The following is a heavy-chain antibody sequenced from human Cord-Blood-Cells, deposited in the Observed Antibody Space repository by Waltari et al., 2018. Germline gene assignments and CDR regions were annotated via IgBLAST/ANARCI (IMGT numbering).Heavy chain of an antibody. Sequence: EVQLVESGGGLVQPGGSLRLPCAASGFTFSSYEMTWVRQAPGKGLEWVSYISSSGSTIYYADSVKGRFTISRDNAKNSLYLQMNSLRAEDTADYYCARDREGGDYYYYYMDVWGKGTTVTVSS. J-gene: IGHJ6*03. CDR3: ARDREGGDYYYYYMDV. CDR2: ISSSGSTI. CDR1: GFTFSSYE. D-gene: IGHD1-26*01. V-gene: IGHV3-48*03.